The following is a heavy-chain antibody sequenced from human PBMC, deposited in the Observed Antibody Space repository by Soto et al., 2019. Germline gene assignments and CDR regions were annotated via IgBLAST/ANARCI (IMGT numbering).Heavy chain of an antibody. V-gene: IGHV3-30-3*01. D-gene: IGHD3-22*01. J-gene: IGHJ4*02. CDR3: ARDGLYYDSSGYYDAGGIFDL. CDR2: ISYDGSNK. CDR1: GFTFSSYA. Sequence: GGSLRLSCAASGFTFSSYAMHWVRQAPGKGLEWVALISYDGSNKYYADSVKGRFTISRDNSKNTLYLQMNSLRAEDTAVYYCARDGLYYDSSGYYDAGGIFDLWGQGTLVTVSS.